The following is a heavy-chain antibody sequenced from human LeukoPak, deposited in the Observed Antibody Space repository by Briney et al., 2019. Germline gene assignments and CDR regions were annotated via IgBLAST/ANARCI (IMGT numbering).Heavy chain of an antibody. Sequence: PSETLSLTCAVYGGSFSGYYWGWVRQPPGKALEWIGNIFYSGSTYYSPSLKSRVTISLDTSRNQFSLKLNSVTAADTAVYYCAKSNGYGLIDIWGQGTMVTVSS. J-gene: IGHJ3*02. CDR3: AKSNGYGLIDI. CDR2: IFYSGST. CDR1: GGSFSGYY. V-gene: IGHV4-34*12. D-gene: IGHD3-10*01.